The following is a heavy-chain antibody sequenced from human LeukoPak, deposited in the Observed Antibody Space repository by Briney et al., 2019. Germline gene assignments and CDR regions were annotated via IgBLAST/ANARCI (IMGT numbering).Heavy chain of an antibody. V-gene: IGHV4-59*13. CDR2: IHYTGNT. Sequence: ASETLSLTCAVSGGSISDYYWSWIRQPPGKGLELIGYIHYTGNTNYNPSLKSRITISVDTPKNQFSLKVTSMTAADTAIYYCARWGRGSGSFNWFDPWGQGTLVTVSS. J-gene: IGHJ5*02. D-gene: IGHD3-10*01. CDR3: ARWGRGSGSFNWFDP. CDR1: GGSISDYY.